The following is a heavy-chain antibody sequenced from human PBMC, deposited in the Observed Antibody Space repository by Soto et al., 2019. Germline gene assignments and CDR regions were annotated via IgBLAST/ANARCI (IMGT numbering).Heavy chain of an antibody. D-gene: IGHD1-26*01. Sequence: PSETLSLTCTVSGGSISSYYWSWIRQPPGKGLEWIGYIYYSGSTNYNPSPKSRVTISVDTSKNQFSLKLSSVTAADTAVYYCAIGSFELWAFDIWGQGTMVTVSS. J-gene: IGHJ3*02. CDR2: IYYSGST. CDR3: AIGSFELWAFDI. V-gene: IGHV4-59*01. CDR1: GGSISSYY.